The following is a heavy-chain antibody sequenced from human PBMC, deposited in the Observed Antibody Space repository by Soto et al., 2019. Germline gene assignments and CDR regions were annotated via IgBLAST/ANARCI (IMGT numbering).Heavy chain of an antibody. J-gene: IGHJ4*02. Sequence: GESLKISCEVSGYSFTGYWIAWVRQRPGKGLEWLGIVYPGDSDTRYRPSLQGQATISVDKSRKTAYLSLRSLQSSDSAIYFCARRRGFTYGAFDFWGQGTPVTVS. V-gene: IGHV5-51*01. CDR1: GYSFTGYW. CDR3: ARRRGFTYGAFDF. D-gene: IGHD3-10*01. CDR2: VYPGDSDT.